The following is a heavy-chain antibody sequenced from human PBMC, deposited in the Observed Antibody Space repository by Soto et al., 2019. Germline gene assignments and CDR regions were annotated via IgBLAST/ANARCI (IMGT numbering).Heavy chain of an antibody. CDR2: SYYSGST. D-gene: IGHD2-2*01. CDR1: GGSISSSGNY. CDR3: PTQEASSTYSYFNGVDV. V-gene: IGHV4-39*01. Sequence: PSETLSLTCSVSGGSISSSGNYWGWIRQPPGKGLEWIGNSYYSGSTFYNPSLKSRVTISVDSSKNQFSLELSSVTAADTAVYFCPTQEASSTYSYFNGVDVWGQGTTVTVSS. J-gene: IGHJ6*02.